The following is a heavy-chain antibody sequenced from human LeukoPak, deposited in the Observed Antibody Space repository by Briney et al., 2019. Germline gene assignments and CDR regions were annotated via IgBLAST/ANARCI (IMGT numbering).Heavy chain of an antibody. CDR2: IWYDGSNK. Sequence: GRSLRLSCAASGFTFSSYGMHWVRRAPGKGLEWVAVIWYDGSNKYYADSVKGRFTISRDNSKNTLYLQMNSLRAEDTAVYYCASSSHPGYDYWGQGTLVTVSS. V-gene: IGHV3-33*01. CDR1: GFTFSSYG. J-gene: IGHJ4*02. D-gene: IGHD6-13*01. CDR3: ASSSHPGYDY.